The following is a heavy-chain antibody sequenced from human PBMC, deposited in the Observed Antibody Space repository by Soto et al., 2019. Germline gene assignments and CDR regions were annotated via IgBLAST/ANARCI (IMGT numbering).Heavy chain of an antibody. Sequence: SETLSLTCTVAGHSIDYYDRCWIRQPPGKGLQWIGCVSDSGRTNYNPSLRSRVTISIDTSKNQFSLKVNSVTAADTALYYCARDSATWFPYYGIDVWGQGTTVTVSS. CDR3: ARDSATWFPYYGIDV. CDR2: VSDSGRT. J-gene: IGHJ6*02. V-gene: IGHV4-59*01. D-gene: IGHD3-10*01. CDR1: GHSIDYYD.